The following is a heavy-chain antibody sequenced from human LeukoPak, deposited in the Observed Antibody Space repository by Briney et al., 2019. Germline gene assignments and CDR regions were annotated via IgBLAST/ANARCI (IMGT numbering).Heavy chain of an antibody. V-gene: IGHV3-30-3*01. Sequence: PGGSLRLSCAASGFNFNIYSMHWVRQAPGKGLEWVAVISYDGSNKYYADSVKGRFTISRDNSKNTLYLQMNSLRAEDTAVYYCASNPGYSSSSPDYWGQGTLVTVSS. D-gene: IGHD6-6*01. CDR2: ISYDGSNK. CDR1: GFNFNIYS. J-gene: IGHJ4*02. CDR3: ASNPGYSSSSPDY.